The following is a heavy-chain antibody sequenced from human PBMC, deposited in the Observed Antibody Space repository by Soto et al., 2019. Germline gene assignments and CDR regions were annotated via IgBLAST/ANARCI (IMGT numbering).Heavy chain of an antibody. CDR1: GFTFSSYS. J-gene: IGHJ4*02. CDR2: ISSSSSYI. D-gene: IGHD1-1*01. CDR3: ARDLNWIFDY. Sequence: LRLSCAASGFTFSSYSMNWVRQAPGKGLEWVSSISSSSSYIYYADSVRGRFTISRDNAKNSLYLQMNSLRAEDTAVYYCARDLNWIFDYWGQGTLVTVSS. V-gene: IGHV3-21*01.